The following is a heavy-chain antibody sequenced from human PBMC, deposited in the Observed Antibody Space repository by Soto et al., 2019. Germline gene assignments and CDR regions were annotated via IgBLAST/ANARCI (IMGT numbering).Heavy chain of an antibody. Sequence: EVQLVESGGGLVKPGGSLRLSCAASGFTFSSYSMVWVRQAPEKGLEWVSSIGGSSGHIYYADSLKGRFTISRDKAKNSLYLQMNSLRVDDTAVYYCARTNGAYSNYFDYWGQGPLVTVSS. V-gene: IGHV3-21*01. J-gene: IGHJ4*02. D-gene: IGHD2-8*01. CDR3: ARTNGAYSNYFDY. CDR1: GFTFSSYS. CDR2: IGGSSGHI.